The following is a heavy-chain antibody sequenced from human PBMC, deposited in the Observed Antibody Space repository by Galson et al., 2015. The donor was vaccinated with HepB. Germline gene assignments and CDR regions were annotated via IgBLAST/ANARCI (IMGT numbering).Heavy chain of an antibody. CDR1: GFTFSNAW. D-gene: IGHD3-22*01. V-gene: IGHV3-15*01. J-gene: IGHJ6*02. CDR2: IKSKTDGRTT. CDR3: TTDASSAYYYGYYYGMDV. Sequence: SLRLSCAASGFTFSNAWMSWVRQAPGKGLEWVGRIKSKTDGRTTDYAAPVKARFTISRDDSKNTLYLQMNSLKTEDTAVYYCTTDASSAYYYGYYYGMDVWGQGTTVTVSS.